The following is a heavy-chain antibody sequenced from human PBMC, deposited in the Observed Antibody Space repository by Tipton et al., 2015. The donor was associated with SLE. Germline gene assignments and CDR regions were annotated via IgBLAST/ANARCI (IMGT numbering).Heavy chain of an antibody. V-gene: IGHV3-9*01. J-gene: IGHJ6*02. CDR2: ISWNSGSI. CDR1: GFTFDDYA. D-gene: IGHD2/OR15-2a*01. Sequence: SLRLSCAASGFTFDDYAMHWVRQAPGKGLEWVSGISWNSGSIGYADSVKGRFTISRDNAKNSLYLQMNSLRAEDTALYYCAKTPRTRAYFVGMNVWGQGTPLTVSS. CDR3: AKTPRTRAYFVGMNV.